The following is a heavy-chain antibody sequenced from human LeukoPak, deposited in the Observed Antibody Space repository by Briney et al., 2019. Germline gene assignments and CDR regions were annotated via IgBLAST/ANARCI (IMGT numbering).Heavy chain of an antibody. V-gene: IGHV3-30*18. J-gene: IGHJ4*02. Sequence: GGPLRLSCAASGFTFSSCGMHWVRQAPGKGLEWVAVISFDGSTKYYADSVKGRFTISRDNAKNSLYLQMNSLRAEDTALYYCAKAAGFWGQGTLVTVSS. CDR2: ISFDGSTK. CDR1: GFTFSSCG. CDR3: AKAAGF.